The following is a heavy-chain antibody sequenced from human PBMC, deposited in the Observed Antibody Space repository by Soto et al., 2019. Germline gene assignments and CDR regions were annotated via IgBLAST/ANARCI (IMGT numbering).Heavy chain of an antibody. J-gene: IGHJ4*02. V-gene: IGHV4-30-2*01. CDR2: IYHSGST. CDR1: GGSISSGGYS. CDR3: ARGGLLQTVDY. Sequence: SETLSLTCAVSGGSISSGGYSWSWIRQPPGKGLEWIGYIYHSGSTYYNPSLKSRVTISVDRSKNQFSLKLSSVTAADTAVYYCARGGLLQTVDYWGQGTLVTVS. D-gene: IGHD1-1*01.